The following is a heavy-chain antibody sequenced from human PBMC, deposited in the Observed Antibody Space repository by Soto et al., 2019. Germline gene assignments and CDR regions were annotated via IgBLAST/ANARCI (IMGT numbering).Heavy chain of an antibody. CDR3: AKVKFGFLEWSPSSWFDP. V-gene: IGHV3-23*01. CDR2: ISGSGGST. Sequence: GGSLRLSCAASGFTFSSYAMSWVRQAPGKGLEWVSAISGSGGSTYYADSVKGRFTISRDNSKNTLYLQMNSLRAEDTAVYYCAKVKFGFLEWSPSSWFDPWGQGTLVTVSS. CDR1: GFTFSSYA. J-gene: IGHJ5*02. D-gene: IGHD3-3*01.